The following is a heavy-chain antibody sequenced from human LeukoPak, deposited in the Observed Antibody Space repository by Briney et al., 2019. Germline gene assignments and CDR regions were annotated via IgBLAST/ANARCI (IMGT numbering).Heavy chain of an antibody. CDR2: IDSDGGDK. CDR3: ARGGSGSSKYWVF. D-gene: IGHD2-8*02. J-gene: IGHJ4*02. V-gene: IGHV3-7*01. Sequence: GGSLRLSCAASDFTLSPYWMTWVRQAPGRGLEWVANIDSDGGDKYYGDSLKGRFSISRENAENSLFLKMNNLRVEDSAVYYCARGGSGSSKYWVFWGQGTLVTVSS. CDR1: DFTLSPYW.